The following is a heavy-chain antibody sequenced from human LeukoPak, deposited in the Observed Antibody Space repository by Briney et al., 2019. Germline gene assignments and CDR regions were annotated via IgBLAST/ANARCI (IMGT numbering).Heavy chain of an antibody. J-gene: IGHJ4*02. CDR1: GFTFSSYA. CDR2: ISSSGSSI. D-gene: IGHD3-10*01. V-gene: IGHV3-48*04. Sequence: PGGSLRLSCAASGFTFSSYAMSWVRQAPGKGLEWVSYISSSGSSIYYADSVKGRFTISRDNAKNSLYLQMNSLRAEDTAVYYCAAGSGRMVRGANLDYWGQGTLVTVSS. CDR3: AAGSGRMVRGANLDY.